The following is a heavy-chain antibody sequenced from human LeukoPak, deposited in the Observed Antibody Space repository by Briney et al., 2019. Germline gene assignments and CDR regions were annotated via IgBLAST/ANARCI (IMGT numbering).Heavy chain of an antibody. CDR1: GVSISSDY. CDR2: IYYSGST. V-gene: IGHV4-59*08. CDR3: ARRGGNYYGWFDP. D-gene: IGHD1-26*01. J-gene: IGHJ5*02. Sequence: PSVTLSFTGSGSGVSISSDYWSWLRQPPGKELEWIGYIYYSGSTNYNPSLKSRVTISLDTSRNQFSLKLSSVTAADTAVYFCARRGGNYYGWFDPWGQGTLVTVSS.